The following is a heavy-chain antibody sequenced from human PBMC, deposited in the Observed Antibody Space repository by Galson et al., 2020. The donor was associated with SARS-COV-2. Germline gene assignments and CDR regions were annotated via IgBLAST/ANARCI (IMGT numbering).Heavy chain of an antibody. CDR2: ISTDGNNK. J-gene: IGHJ3*01. Sequence: GESLKISCAASGFTFSNFGMHWVRQAPGKGLEWVAVISTDGNNKYDADSVKGRFTISRDNSDNTLYLQMHSLRPEDTAVYFCARAGYSSTWTLGDGFDVWGQGTLVTVSS. D-gene: IGHD3-16*02. CDR3: ARAGYSSTWTLGDGFDV. V-gene: IGHV3-30*03. CDR1: GFTFSNFG.